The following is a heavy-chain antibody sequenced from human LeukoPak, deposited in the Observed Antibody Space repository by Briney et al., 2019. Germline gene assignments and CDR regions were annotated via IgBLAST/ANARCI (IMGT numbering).Heavy chain of an antibody. CDR3: ARASYKRGSCYDY. J-gene: IGHJ4*02. V-gene: IGHV1-2*02. D-gene: IGHD2-15*01. Sequence: VASVKVSCKASGYTFTGYYIHWLRQAPGQGLEWMAWINPNSGDTTYAQKFQGRVTMTRDTSITTAYMDLSRLSSDDTAVYYCARASYKRGSCYDYWGQGTLVTVSS. CDR1: GYTFTGYY. CDR2: INPNSGDT.